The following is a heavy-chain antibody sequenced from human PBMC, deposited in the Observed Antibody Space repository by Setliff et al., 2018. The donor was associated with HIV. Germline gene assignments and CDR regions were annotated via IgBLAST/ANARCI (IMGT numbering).Heavy chain of an antibody. Sequence: ASVKVSCKVSGYTFTDYYIHWVQQAPGKGLEWMGLVDPGDGEPEYAERFQGRVTITADTSIDTAYMDLSSLTSEDTAVYYCAREGADSGSGSCDYWGQGTLVTVSS. D-gene: IGHD3-10*01. CDR1: GYTFTDYY. CDR3: AREGADSGSGSCDY. CDR2: VDPGDGEP. J-gene: IGHJ4*02. V-gene: IGHV1-69-2*01.